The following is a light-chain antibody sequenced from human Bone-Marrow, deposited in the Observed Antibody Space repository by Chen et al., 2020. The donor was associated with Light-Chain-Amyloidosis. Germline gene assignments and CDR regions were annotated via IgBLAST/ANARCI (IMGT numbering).Light chain of an antibody. V-gene: IGLV2-14*01. Sequence: QSALTQPASVSGSPGQSITISRTGTSSDVGGDNHVSGYQQHPDKAPKLMIYEVTNRPSWVPDRFSGSKSDNTDSLTISGLQTEDEADYFCSSYTITNTLVFGSGTRVTVL. CDR3: SSYTITNTLV. J-gene: IGLJ1*01. CDR2: EVT. CDR1: SSDVGGDNH.